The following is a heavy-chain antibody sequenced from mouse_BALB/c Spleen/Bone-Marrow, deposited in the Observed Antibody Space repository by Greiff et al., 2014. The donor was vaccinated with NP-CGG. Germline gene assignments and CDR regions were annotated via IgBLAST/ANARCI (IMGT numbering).Heavy chain of an antibody. CDR1: GFNIKDTY. CDR2: IDPANGNT. D-gene: IGHD2-10*02. J-gene: IGHJ3*01. V-gene: IGHV14-3*02. CDR3: ARSGVYGNYVAWLAY. Sequence: EVQLQQSGAELVKPGASVKLSCTASGFNIKDTYMHWVKQRPEQGLEWIGRIDPANGNTKYDPKFQGKATITADTSSNTAYLQLSSLTSEDTAVYYCARSGVYGNYVAWLAYWGQGTLVTVSA.